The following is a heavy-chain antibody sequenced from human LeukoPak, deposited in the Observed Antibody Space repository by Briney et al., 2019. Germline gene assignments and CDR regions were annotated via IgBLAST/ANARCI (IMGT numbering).Heavy chain of an antibody. J-gene: IGHJ4*02. D-gene: IGHD2-8*01. Sequence: ASVKVSCKASGYTFTSYHMHWVRQAPGQGLEWMGKINLSGGSTTYAQKFQGRVTMTRDTSTSTVYMELSSLRSEDTAVYYCARDYVDDIPMIKDYWGQGTLVTVSS. CDR3: ARDYVDDIPMIKDY. CDR2: INLSGGST. V-gene: IGHV1-46*01. CDR1: GYTFTSYH.